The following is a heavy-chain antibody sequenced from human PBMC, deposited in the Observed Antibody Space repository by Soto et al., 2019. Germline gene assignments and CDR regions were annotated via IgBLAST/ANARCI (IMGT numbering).Heavy chain of an antibody. Sequence: ASVNVSFKASGYTFTGYYMHWVRQAPGQGLEWMGWINPNSGGTNYAQKFQGRVTMTRDTSISTAYMELSRLRSDDTAVYYCVGMDSGYEYYYYSMDVWGQGTTVTVSS. CDR3: VGMDSGYEYYYYSMDV. J-gene: IGHJ6*02. V-gene: IGHV1-2*02. D-gene: IGHD5-12*01. CDR2: INPNSGGT. CDR1: GYTFTGYY.